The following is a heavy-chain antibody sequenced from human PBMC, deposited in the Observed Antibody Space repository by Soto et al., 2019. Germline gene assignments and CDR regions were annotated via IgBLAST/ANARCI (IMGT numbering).Heavy chain of an antibody. CDR3: ARRSDSSSWHIDAFDI. CDR1: GFTFSSYS. CDR2: ISSSSSTI. V-gene: IGHV3-48*02. D-gene: IGHD6-13*01. Sequence: PGGSLRLSCAASGFTFSSYSMNWVRQAPGKGLEWVSYISSSSSTIYYADSVKGRFTISRDNAKNSLYLQMNSLRDEDTAVYYCARRSDSSSWHIDAFDIWGQGTMVTVSS. J-gene: IGHJ3*02.